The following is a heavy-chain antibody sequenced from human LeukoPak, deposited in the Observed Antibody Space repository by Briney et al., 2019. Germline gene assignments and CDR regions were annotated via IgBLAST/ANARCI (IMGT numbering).Heavy chain of an antibody. Sequence: SQTLSLTCTVSGGSISSGGYYWSWIRQHPGKGLEWIGYISYSGSTSCNPSLQSRVTISVDTSKNQFSLKLSSVTAADTAVYYCAREAPHYYDSSGTGRLDYWGQGTLVTVSS. J-gene: IGHJ4*02. D-gene: IGHD3-22*01. V-gene: IGHV4-31*03. CDR2: ISYSGST. CDR1: GGSISSGGYY. CDR3: AREAPHYYDSSGTGRLDY.